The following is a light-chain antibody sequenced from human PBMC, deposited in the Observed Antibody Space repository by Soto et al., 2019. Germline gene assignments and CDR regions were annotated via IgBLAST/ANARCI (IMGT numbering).Light chain of an antibody. CDR1: QSVSSN. V-gene: IGKV3-15*01. Sequence: EMVMTQSPATLSVSPVERATLSCRASQSVSSNLAWYQQKPGQAPRLLIYDASTRATGISARFGGSGSGTEFTLTISSLQSEDFAVYYCQQYHNWPITFGQGTRLEIK. CDR3: QQYHNWPIT. CDR2: DAS. J-gene: IGKJ5*01.